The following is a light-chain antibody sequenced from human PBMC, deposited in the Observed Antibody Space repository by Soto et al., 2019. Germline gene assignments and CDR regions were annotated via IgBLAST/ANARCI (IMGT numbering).Light chain of an antibody. CDR1: QSVSSSY. J-gene: IGKJ1*01. CDR2: GAS. CDR3: QQYGSSPRT. V-gene: IGKV3-20*01. Sequence: EIVLTQSPGTLSLSPGERDTLSCRASQSVSSSYLAWYQQKPGQAPRLLIYGASSRATGIPDRFSGSGSGTDFTLTISRLEPEDFAVYYCQQYGSSPRTFGQGTKVDI.